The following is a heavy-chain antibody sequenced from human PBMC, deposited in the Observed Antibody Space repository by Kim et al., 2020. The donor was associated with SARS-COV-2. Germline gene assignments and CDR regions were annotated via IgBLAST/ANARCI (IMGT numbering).Heavy chain of an antibody. J-gene: IGHJ5*02. V-gene: IGHV4-34*01. CDR1: GGSFSGYY. D-gene: IGHD3-10*01. Sequence: SETLSLTCAVYGGSFSGYYWSWIRQPPGKGLEWIGEINHSGSTNYNPSLKSRVTISVDTSKNQFSLKLSSVTAADTAVYYCPRGLSYYGSGSYYKPVNWFDPWGQGTLVTVSS. CDR2: INHSGST. CDR3: PRGLSYYGSGSYYKPVNWFDP.